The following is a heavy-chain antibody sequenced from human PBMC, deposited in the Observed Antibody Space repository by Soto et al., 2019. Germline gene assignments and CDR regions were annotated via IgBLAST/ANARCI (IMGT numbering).Heavy chain of an antibody. CDR3: ARSKTKSLYYFDY. CDR1: GFTFSSYA. J-gene: IGHJ4*02. Sequence: PGGSLRLSCAASGFTFSSYAMSWVRQAPGKGLEWVSAISGSGGSTYYADSVKGRFTISRDNSKNTLYLQMNSLRAEDTAVYYCARSKTKSLYYFDYWGQGTLVTVSS. CDR2: ISGSGGST. V-gene: IGHV3-23*01.